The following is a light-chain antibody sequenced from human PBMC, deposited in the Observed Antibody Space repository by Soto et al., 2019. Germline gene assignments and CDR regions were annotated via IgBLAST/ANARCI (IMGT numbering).Light chain of an antibody. J-gene: IGKJ1*01. Sequence: ETVMTQSPATLSVSPGERATLSCRASQSVNSNLAWYQQKLGQAPRVLIYGASTRATRIPARFSGSGSGTEFILTISSLQSEYFALYYCQEYNTWPWTFGQGTKVEIK. CDR2: GAS. CDR1: QSVNSN. V-gene: IGKV3-15*01. CDR3: QEYNTWPWT.